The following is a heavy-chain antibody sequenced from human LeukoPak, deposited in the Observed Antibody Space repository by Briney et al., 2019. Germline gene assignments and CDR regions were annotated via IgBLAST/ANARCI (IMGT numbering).Heavy chain of an antibody. CDR2: IYPGDSDT. V-gene: IGHV5-51*01. CDR1: GYSFISYW. D-gene: IGHD1-7*01. CDR3: AACISGTIGDFDH. Sequence: ESLKISCKGSGYSFISYWIGWVRQMPGKGLEWMGSIYPGDSDTRYSPSFQGQVTISADKSISTAYLQWSSLKASDTAMYYCAACISGTIGDFDHWGQGTLVTVSS. J-gene: IGHJ4*02.